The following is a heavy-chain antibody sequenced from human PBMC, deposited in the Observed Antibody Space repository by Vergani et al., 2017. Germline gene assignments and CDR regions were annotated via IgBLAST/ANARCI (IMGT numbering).Heavy chain of an antibody. V-gene: IGHV3-23*01. Sequence: EVQLLESGGGLVQPGGSLRLSCAASGFTFSSYAMSWVRQAPGKGMEWVSAISGSGGSTYYADSVKGRFTISRDNSKNTLYLQMNSLRAEDTAVYYCAKDRGGVYCSSTSCYGYYGMDVWGQGTTVTVSS. J-gene: IGHJ6*02. CDR1: GFTFSSYA. CDR2: ISGSGGST. D-gene: IGHD2-2*01. CDR3: AKDRGGVYCSSTSCYGYYGMDV.